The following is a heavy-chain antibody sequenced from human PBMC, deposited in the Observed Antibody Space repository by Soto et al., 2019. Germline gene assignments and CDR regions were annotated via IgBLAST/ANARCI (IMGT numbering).Heavy chain of an antibody. D-gene: IGHD4-17*01. Sequence: GESLKISCKGSGYTFTNYWIVWVRQIPGKGLEWMGIIYPGDSDTRYSPSFQGQVTISADRSISPAYLQWSSLKASDTGMYYCARYPTLTDYFFHGMDVWVQGTTVTVSS. J-gene: IGHJ6*02. V-gene: IGHV5-51*01. CDR1: GYTFTNYW. CDR3: ARYPTLTDYFFHGMDV. CDR2: IYPGDSDT.